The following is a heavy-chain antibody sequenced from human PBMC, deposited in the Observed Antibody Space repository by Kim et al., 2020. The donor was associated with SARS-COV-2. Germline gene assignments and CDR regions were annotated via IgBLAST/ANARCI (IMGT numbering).Heavy chain of an antibody. CDR2: IIPILGIA. CDR3: ARAGTPTQLRYFDWLVL. CDR1: GGTFSSYA. V-gene: IGHV1-69*04. D-gene: IGHD3-9*01. J-gene: IGHJ5*02. Sequence: SVKVSCKASGGTFSSYAISWVRQAPGQGLEWMGRIIPILGIANYAQKFQGRVTITADKSTSTAYMELSSLRSEDTAVYYCARAGTPTQLRYFDWLVLWGQGTLVTVSS.